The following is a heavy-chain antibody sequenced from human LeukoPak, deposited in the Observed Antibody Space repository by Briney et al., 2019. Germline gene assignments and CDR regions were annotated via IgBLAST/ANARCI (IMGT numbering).Heavy chain of an antibody. CDR2: ISGSDGST. J-gene: IGHJ4*02. CDR1: GFTFSSYA. CDR3: AKDKGDYFDY. Sequence: GGSLRLSCAASGFTFSSYAMSWVRQPPGKGLEWVSAISGSDGSTYYADSVKGRFTISRDNSKNTLYPQMNSLRAEDTAVYYCAKDKGDYFDYWGQGTLVTVSS. V-gene: IGHV3-23*01.